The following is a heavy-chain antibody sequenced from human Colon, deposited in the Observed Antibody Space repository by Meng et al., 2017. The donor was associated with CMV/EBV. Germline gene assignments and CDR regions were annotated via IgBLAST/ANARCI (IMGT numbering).Heavy chain of an antibody. V-gene: IGHV3-30*04. CDR3: ARARYTYGEGPYYYYFGVDD. CDR1: GFTFSSYA. Sequence: GESLKISCAASGFTFSSYAMHWVRQAPGKGLDWVAVISYDGSNRYYADSVKGRFTISRDNSKNTLYLQLNSLRAEDTAVYYCARARYTYGEGPYYYYFGVDDWGQGTTVTVSS. D-gene: IGHD5-18*01. J-gene: IGHJ6*02. CDR2: ISYDGSNR.